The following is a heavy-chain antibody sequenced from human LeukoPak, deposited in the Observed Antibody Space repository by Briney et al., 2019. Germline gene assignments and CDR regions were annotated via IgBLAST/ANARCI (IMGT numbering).Heavy chain of an antibody. CDR3: ARQMDTAMVTDY. J-gene: IGHJ4*02. Sequence: GGSLRLSCAASGFTVSSNYMSWVRQAAGKGLEWVSVIYSGGSTYYADSVKGRFTISRDNSKNTLYLQMNSLRAEDTAVYYCARQMDTAMVTDYWGQGTLVTVSS. CDR1: GFTVSSNY. V-gene: IGHV3-66*04. CDR2: IYSGGST. D-gene: IGHD5-18*01.